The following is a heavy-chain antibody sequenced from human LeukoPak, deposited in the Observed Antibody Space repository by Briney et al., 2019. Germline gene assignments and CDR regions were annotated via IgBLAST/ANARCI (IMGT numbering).Heavy chain of an antibody. J-gene: IGHJ3*02. CDR3: ARDPESSSDAFDI. CDR1: GFTSSDYY. V-gene: IGHV3-11*01. Sequence: PGGSLRLSCAASGFTSSDYYMSWIRQAPGKGLEWVSYISSSGSTIYYADSVKGRFTISRDNAKTSLYLQMHSLRAEDTAVYYCARDPESSSDAFDIWGQGTMVTVSS. D-gene: IGHD1-14*01. CDR2: ISSSGSTI.